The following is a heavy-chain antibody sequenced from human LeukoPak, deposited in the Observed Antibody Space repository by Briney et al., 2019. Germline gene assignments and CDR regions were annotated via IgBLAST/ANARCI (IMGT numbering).Heavy chain of an antibody. J-gene: IGHJ4*02. D-gene: IGHD1-1*01. CDR2: IGTAGDT. CDR1: GFTFSDYD. V-gene: IGHV3-13*01. CDR3: ARVAKERVGGVYYFDY. Sequence: GGSLRLSCAASGFTFSDYDMHWVRQATGKGLERVSAIGTAGDTYYTGSVKGRYTISRENAKNSLYLQMNSLRAGDTAVYYCARVAKERVGGVYYFDYWGQGTLVTVSS.